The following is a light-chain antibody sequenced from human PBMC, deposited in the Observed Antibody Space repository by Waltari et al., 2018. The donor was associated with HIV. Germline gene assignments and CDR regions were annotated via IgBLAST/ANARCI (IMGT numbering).Light chain of an antibody. J-gene: IGLJ3*02. CDR1: SSNIATNT. CDR3: ATWDDSLNGWV. CDR2: TNK. Sequence: QSVLTQPPSASGTPGQRVTISCSGSSSNIATNTVNWYQQLPGTAPKLLIYTNKQRPSGVPARFSGSKSGTSASLAISGLQSDDDADYDCATWDDSLNGWVFGGGTRLTVL. V-gene: IGLV1-44*01.